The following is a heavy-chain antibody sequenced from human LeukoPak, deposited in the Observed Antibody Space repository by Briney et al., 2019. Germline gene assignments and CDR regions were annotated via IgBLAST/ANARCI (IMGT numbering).Heavy chain of an antibody. CDR3: ARSYGGNSVFVDY. V-gene: IGHV4-30-2*01. D-gene: IGHD4-23*01. CDR1: GGSISSGGYS. CDR2: IYHSGGT. J-gene: IGHJ4*02. Sequence: KTSQTLSLTCAVSGGSISSGGYSWSWIRQPPGKGLEWIGYIYHSGGTYYNPSLKSRVTISVDRSKNQFSLKLSSVTAADTAVYYCARSYGGNSVFVDYWGQGTLVTVSS.